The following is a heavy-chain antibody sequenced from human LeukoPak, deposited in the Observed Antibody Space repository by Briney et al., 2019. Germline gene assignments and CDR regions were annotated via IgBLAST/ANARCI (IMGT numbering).Heavy chain of an antibody. J-gene: IGHJ5*02. CDR2: INPNSGNT. CDR3: ARGLITMVRGVNWFDP. D-gene: IGHD3-10*01. CDR1: GYTFTRYD. Sequence: ASVKVSCKASGYTFTRYDINWVRQATGQVLEWMGGINPNSGNTSYAQKFQGRVTMTRNTSISTAYMELSSLRSEDTAVYYCARGLITMVRGVNWFDPWGQGTLVTVSS. V-gene: IGHV1-8*01.